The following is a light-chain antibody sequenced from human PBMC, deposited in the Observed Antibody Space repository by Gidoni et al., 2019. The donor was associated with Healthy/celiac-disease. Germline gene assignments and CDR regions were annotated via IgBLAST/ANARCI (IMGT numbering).Light chain of an antibody. J-gene: IGKJ3*01. CDR3: QQLNSYPLIT. V-gene: IGKV1-9*01. Sequence: DTQLTQSPSFLSASVGDRVTITCRASQGISSYLAWYQQKPGQAPKLLIYAASTLKSGVPSRYSGSGSGTEFTLTISSLQPEDFATYYCQQLNSYPLITFGPGTKVDIK. CDR2: AAS. CDR1: QGISSY.